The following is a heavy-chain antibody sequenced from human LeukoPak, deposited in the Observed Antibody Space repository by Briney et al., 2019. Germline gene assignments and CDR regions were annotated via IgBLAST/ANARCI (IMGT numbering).Heavy chain of an antibody. D-gene: IGHD5-12*01. Sequence: PGGSLRLSCAASGFTFSSYAMSWVRQAPGKGLEWVSAISGSGGSTYYADSVKGRFTISRDNSKNTLYLQMSSLRAEDTAVYYYAKDRGRYSGYDYADYWGQGTLVTVSS. CDR3: AKDRGRYSGYDYADY. V-gene: IGHV3-23*01. CDR2: ISGSGGST. J-gene: IGHJ4*02. CDR1: GFTFSSYA.